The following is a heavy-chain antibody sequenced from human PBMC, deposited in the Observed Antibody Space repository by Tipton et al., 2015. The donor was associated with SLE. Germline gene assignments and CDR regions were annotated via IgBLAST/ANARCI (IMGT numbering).Heavy chain of an antibody. V-gene: IGHV3-74*01. Sequence: SLRLSCAASGFTFSSYWMHWVRQAPGKGLVWVSRINSDGSSTSYADSVKGRFTISRDNSKNTLQLHMSSLRPEDTAVYFCAKEGSDWGYFDFWGQGALVIVSS. CDR3: AKEGSDWGYFDF. CDR2: INSDGSST. D-gene: IGHD3-16*01. J-gene: IGHJ4*02. CDR1: GFTFSSYW.